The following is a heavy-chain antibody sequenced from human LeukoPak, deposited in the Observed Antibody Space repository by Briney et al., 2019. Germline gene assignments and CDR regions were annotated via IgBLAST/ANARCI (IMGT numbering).Heavy chain of an antibody. CDR3: ARRYYYGSGTTRWAFDI. V-gene: IGHV5-51*01. CDR2: IYPGDSDT. Sequence: GESLKISCKGSGYSFTSYWIGWVRPMPGKGLEWMGIIYPGDSDTRYSPSFQGQVTISADKSISTAYLQWSSLKASDTAMYYCARRYYYGSGTTRWAFDIWGQGTMVTVSS. J-gene: IGHJ3*02. D-gene: IGHD3-10*01. CDR1: GYSFTSYW.